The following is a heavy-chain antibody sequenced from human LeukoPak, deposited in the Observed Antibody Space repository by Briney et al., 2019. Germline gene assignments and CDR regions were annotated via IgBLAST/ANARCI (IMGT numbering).Heavy chain of an antibody. J-gene: IGHJ4*02. D-gene: IGHD4-11*01. Sequence: SETLSLTCTVSGGSISSSSYYWGWIRQPPGKGLEWIGYSYYSGNTYYNPSLKSRVTISMDTSKNQFSLKLSSVTAADTAVYYCARDRVRGNSNPFFDYWGQGTLVTVSS. CDR1: GGSISSSSYY. CDR3: ARDRVRGNSNPFFDY. V-gene: IGHV4-39*07. CDR2: SYYSGNT.